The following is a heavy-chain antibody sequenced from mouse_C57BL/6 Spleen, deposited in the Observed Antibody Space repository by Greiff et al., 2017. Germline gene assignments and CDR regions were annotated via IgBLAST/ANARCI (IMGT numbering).Heavy chain of an antibody. CDR1: GYTFTSYW. Sequence: QVQLQQPGAELVRPGTSVKLSCKASGYTFTSYWMHWVKQRPGQGLEWIGVIDPSDSYTNYNQKFKGKATLTVDTSSSTAYMQLSSLTSEDSAVYYCARLDWEKEYYFDCWGQGTTLTVSS. D-gene: IGHD4-1*01. CDR3: ARLDWEKEYYFDC. CDR2: IDPSDSYT. V-gene: IGHV1-59*01. J-gene: IGHJ2*01.